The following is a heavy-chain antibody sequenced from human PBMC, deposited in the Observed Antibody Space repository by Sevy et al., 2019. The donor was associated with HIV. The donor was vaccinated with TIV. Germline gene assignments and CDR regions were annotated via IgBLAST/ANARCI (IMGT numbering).Heavy chain of an antibody. CDR1: GFTFSSYS. CDR3: ARIGMAGTYYYYYMDV. D-gene: IGHD6-19*01. Sequence: GGSLRLSCAASGFTFSSYSMNWVRQAPGKGLEWVSSISSSSSYIYYADSVKGRFTNSRDNAKNSLYLQMNSLRAEDTAVYYCARIGMAGTYYYYYMDVWGKGTTVTVSS. V-gene: IGHV3-21*01. J-gene: IGHJ6*03. CDR2: ISSSSSYI.